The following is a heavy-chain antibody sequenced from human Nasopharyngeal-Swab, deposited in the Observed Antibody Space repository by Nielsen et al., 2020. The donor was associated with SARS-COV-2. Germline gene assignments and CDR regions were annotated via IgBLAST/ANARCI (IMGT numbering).Heavy chain of an antibody. CDR2: MYYDGRT. Sequence: SCTVSGGSISTANYFWSWVRQPPGKGLEWIGYMYYDGRTFYNPALKSRPTISADRSKNQFSLNLNSATPADTAVYFCAREVDSPSDSDAFDIWGQGTLVTVSS. CDR3: AREVDSPSDSDAFDI. J-gene: IGHJ3*02. CDR1: GGSISTANYF. V-gene: IGHV4-30-4*01.